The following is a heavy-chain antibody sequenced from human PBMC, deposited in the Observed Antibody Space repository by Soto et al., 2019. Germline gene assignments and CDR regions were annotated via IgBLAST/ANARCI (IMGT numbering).Heavy chain of an antibody. Sequence: SETLSLTCTVSGGSISSDDYYYYWSWIRQPPGKGLEWIGYIYYSGSTFYNPSLKSRVTISVDTSKNRFSLNLSSVTAADTAVYYCARYNWNYEFDYWGQGTLVTVSS. V-gene: IGHV4-30-4*01. CDR3: ARYNWNYEFDY. D-gene: IGHD1-7*01. CDR2: IYYSGST. CDR1: GGSISSDDYY. J-gene: IGHJ4*02.